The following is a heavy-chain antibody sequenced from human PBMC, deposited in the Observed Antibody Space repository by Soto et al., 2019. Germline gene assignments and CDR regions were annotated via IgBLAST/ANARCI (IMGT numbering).Heavy chain of an antibody. CDR3: ARIDYDFWSHSPFDY. D-gene: IGHD3-3*01. J-gene: IGHJ4*02. CDR2: IFSNDEK. V-gene: IGHV2-26*01. Sequence: WIRQPPGKALEWLAHIFSNDEKSYSTSLKSRLTISKDTSKSQVVLTMTNMDPADTATYYCARIDYDFWSHSPFDYWGQGTLVTVSS.